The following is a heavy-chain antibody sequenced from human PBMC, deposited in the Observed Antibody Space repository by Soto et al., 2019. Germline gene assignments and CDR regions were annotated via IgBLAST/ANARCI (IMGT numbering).Heavy chain of an antibody. CDR2: INHSGST. CDR1: GGSFSGYY. V-gene: IGHV4-34*01. Sequence: SETLSLTCAVYGGSFSGYYWSWIRQPPGKGLEWIGEINHSGSTNYNPSLKSRVTISVDTSKNQFSLKLSSVTAADTAVYYCARGRIAAPDYYYYYMDVWGKGTTVTVSS. D-gene: IGHD6-6*01. CDR3: ARGRIAAPDYYYYYMDV. J-gene: IGHJ6*03.